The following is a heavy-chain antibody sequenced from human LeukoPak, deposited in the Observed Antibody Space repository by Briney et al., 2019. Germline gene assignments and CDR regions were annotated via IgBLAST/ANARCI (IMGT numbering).Heavy chain of an antibody. D-gene: IGHD3-9*01. V-gene: IGHV1-69*13. CDR2: IIPIFGTA. CDR1: GGTFSSYA. CDR3: AMSYYDILTGF. J-gene: IGHJ4*02. Sequence: SVTVSCKASGGTFSSYAISWVRQAPGQGLEWMGGIIPIFGTANYAQKFQGRVTITADESTSTAYMELSSLRSEDTAVYYCAMSYYDILTGFWGQGTLVTVSS.